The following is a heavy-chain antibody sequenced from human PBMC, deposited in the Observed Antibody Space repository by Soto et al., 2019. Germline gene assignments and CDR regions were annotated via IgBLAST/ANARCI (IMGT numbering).Heavy chain of an antibody. V-gene: IGHV4-39*01. Sequence: SETLSLTCTVSGGSISSSSYYWGWIRQPPGKGLEWIGSIYYSGSTYYNPSLKSRVTISVDTSKNQFSLKLSSVTAADTAVYYCARHFWSGMVLRWFDPWGQGTLVTVSS. J-gene: IGHJ5*02. CDR1: GGSISSSSYY. CDR3: ARHFWSGMVLRWFDP. D-gene: IGHD3-3*01. CDR2: IYYSGST.